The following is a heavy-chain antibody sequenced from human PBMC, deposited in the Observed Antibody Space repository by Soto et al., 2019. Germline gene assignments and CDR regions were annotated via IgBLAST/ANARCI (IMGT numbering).Heavy chain of an antibody. D-gene: IGHD6-13*01. CDR3: AKSQEIGTHFFDS. J-gene: IGHJ4*02. V-gene: IGHV3-13*01. CDR1: GFTFSGFD. CDR2: IGTAGDT. Sequence: GGSLRLSCEASGFTFSGFDMHWVRQPTGKGLEWVSSIGTAGDTYYAVSVKGRFTTSRDNAKNSLSLQMNSLRAGDMAVYFCAKSQEIGTHFFDSWGQGTQVTVSS.